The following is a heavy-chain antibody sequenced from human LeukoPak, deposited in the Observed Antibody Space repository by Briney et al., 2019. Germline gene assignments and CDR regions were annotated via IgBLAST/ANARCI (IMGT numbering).Heavy chain of an antibody. D-gene: IGHD3-3*01. Sequence: PSETLSLTCTVSGGSISSGSYYWSWIRQPAGKGLDWIGRIYTSGSTNYNPSLKRRVSISVEMYKNQFYLKLSSVTAADTAVYYCARETYYDFWSGYYQDYWGQGTLVTVSS. J-gene: IGHJ4*02. CDR1: GGSISSGSYY. CDR2: IYTSGST. CDR3: ARETYYDFWSGYYQDY. V-gene: IGHV4-61*02.